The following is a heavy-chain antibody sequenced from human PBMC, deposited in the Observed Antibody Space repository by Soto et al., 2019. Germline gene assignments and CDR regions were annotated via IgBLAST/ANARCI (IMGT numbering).Heavy chain of an antibody. Sequence: QVHLQESGPGLVKPSETLSLTCAVSGASIGSGSWWSWVRQPPGKGLEWIAEIFHDGNTNSSPSLKSRVTISVDKSQNQFSLNVYSVTAADTAVYYCARHEGWTGPDQWGQGTLVTVSS. V-gene: IGHV4-4*02. J-gene: IGHJ5*02. CDR1: GASIGSGSW. CDR3: ARHEGWTGPDQ. CDR2: IFHDGNT. D-gene: IGHD2-8*02.